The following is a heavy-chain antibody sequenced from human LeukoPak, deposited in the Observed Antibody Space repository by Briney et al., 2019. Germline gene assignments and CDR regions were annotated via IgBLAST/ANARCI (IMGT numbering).Heavy chain of an antibody. CDR3: AKDNDYAI. Sequence: GGSLRLSCAASGFTFSRHGMHWVRQAPGRGLEWVAFIRTDENHKDYADSVKGRFTISRDNSKNTLYLQVNSLRPEDTAVYYCAKDNDYAIWGQGTLVTVSS. V-gene: IGHV3-30*02. CDR1: GFTFSRHG. J-gene: IGHJ3*02. D-gene: IGHD5-12*01. CDR2: IRTDENHK.